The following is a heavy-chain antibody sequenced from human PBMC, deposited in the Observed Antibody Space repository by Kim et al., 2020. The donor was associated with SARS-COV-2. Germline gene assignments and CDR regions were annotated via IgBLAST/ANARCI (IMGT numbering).Heavy chain of an antibody. CDR1: GDSVSSRCYY. Sequence: SETLSLTCSVSGDSVSSRCYYWSWVRHPPGKGLEWFGYVYYTGGTNYNPSLKSRVTISLDTSKNQFSLKLSSVTAADTAVYYCAREDFGSGSFYNYYGLDVWGQGTSVAVSS. CDR2: VYYTGGT. CDR3: AREDFGSGSFYNYYGLDV. D-gene: IGHD3-10*01. J-gene: IGHJ6*02. V-gene: IGHV4-61*01.